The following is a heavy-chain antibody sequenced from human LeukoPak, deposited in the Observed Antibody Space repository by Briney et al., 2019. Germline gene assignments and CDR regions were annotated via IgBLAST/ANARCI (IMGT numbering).Heavy chain of an antibody. Sequence: AASVKVSCKASGYTFTSYDINWVRQATGQGLEWMGWMNPNSGNTGYAQKFQGRVTMTRNTSIGTAYMELSSLRSEDTAVYYCARAMGSGITGTTRERYYFDYWGQGTLVPVSS. J-gene: IGHJ4*02. CDR1: GYTFTSYD. CDR2: MNPNSGNT. D-gene: IGHD1-7*01. V-gene: IGHV1-8*01. CDR3: ARAMGSGITGTTRERYYFDY.